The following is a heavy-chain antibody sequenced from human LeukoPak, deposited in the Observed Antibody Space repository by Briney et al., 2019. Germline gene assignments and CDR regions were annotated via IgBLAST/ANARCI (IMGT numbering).Heavy chain of an antibody. D-gene: IGHD4-17*01. Sequence: KASETLSLTCTVSGGSISSGGYYWSWIRQHPGKGLEWIGYIYYSGSTYYNPSLKSRVTISVDTSKNQFSLKLSSVTAADTAVYYCARAGRFTVTARDWGQGTLVTVSS. V-gene: IGHV4-31*03. CDR1: GGSISSGGYY. J-gene: IGHJ4*02. CDR2: IYYSGST. CDR3: ARAGRFTVTARD.